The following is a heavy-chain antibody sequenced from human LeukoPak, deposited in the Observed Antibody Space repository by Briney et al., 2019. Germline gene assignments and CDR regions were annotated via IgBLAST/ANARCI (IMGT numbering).Heavy chain of an antibody. Sequence: GGSLRLSCAASGFTFDDYGMSWVRQAPGKGLEWVSGINWNGGSTGYADSVKGRFTISRDNSKNMLYLQMNSLRAEDTAVYYCARSLRVRGVPDYMDVWGKGTTVIISS. CDR1: GFTFDDYG. CDR3: ARSLRVRGVPDYMDV. CDR2: INWNGGST. D-gene: IGHD3-10*02. J-gene: IGHJ6*03. V-gene: IGHV3-20*04.